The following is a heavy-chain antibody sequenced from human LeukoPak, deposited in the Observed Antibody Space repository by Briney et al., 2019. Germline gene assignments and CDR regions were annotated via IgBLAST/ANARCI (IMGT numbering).Heavy chain of an antibody. D-gene: IGHD6-13*01. CDR1: GFTCSNSA. V-gene: IGHV3-23*01. CDR3: ATGGVASARPDS. J-gene: IGHJ5*01. Sequence: AGSLRLSCAASGFTCSNSAMNWIRQAPGKGLDWVSSLERSGGNTYYADSVKGRFTISRDSSRNTLFLQMISLKVEDTAAYYCATGGVASARPDSWGQGTLVTVSS. CDR2: LERSGGNT.